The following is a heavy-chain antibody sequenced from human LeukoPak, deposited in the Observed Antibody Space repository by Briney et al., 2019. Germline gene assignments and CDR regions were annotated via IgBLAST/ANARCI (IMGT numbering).Heavy chain of an antibody. J-gene: IGHJ5*02. D-gene: IGHD5-12*01. CDR3: ARGRGYSGHARVYWFDP. CDR2: IYYSGST. Sequence: SETLSLTCTVSGGSISSYYWSWIRQPPGKGLEWIGYIYYSGSTNYNPSLKSRVTISVDTSKNQFSLKLSSVTAADTAVYYCARGRGYSGHARVYWFDPWGQGTLVTVSS. CDR1: GGSISSYY. V-gene: IGHV4-59*01.